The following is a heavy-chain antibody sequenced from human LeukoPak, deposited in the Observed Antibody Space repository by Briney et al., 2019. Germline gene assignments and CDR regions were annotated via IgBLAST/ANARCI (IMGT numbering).Heavy chain of an antibody. CDR2: INNDGSIT. Sequence: GGSLRLSCAASGFTFSNYWMHWVRQAPGKGLVWVLRINNDGSITTYADSVKGRFTSSRDNAKNTLYLQMNSLGVEDTAVYYCARASDWAVIDYWGQGTLVTVSS. D-gene: IGHD3-9*01. CDR3: ARASDWAVIDY. CDR1: GFTFSNYW. J-gene: IGHJ4*02. V-gene: IGHV3-74*01.